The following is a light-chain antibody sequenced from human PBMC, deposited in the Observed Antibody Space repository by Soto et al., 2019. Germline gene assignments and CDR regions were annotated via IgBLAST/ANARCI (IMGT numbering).Light chain of an antibody. CDR2: AAS. CDR1: QSISSY. CDR3: PPSYSISWT. V-gene: IGKV1-39*01. J-gene: IGKJ1*01. Sequence: DLQMTQSPSSLSASVGDRVTITCRASQSISSYLNWYQQKPGKAPKLLIYAASSLQSGVPSRFSGSGSGTDFTLTISSLQPEDFATYYCPPSYSISWTFGQGTKGEIK.